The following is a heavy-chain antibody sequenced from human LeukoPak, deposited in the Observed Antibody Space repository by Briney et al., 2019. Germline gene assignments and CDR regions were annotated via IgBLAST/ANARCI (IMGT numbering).Heavy chain of an antibody. CDR3: ARGPAVAPFSDFDY. CDR1: GFTFSSYW. J-gene: IGHJ4*02. CDR2: IKQDGSEK. V-gene: IGHV3-7*01. D-gene: IGHD6-19*01. Sequence: SGGSLRLSCAASGFTFSSYWMSWVRQAPGKGLEWVANIKQDGSEKYYVDSVKGRFTISRDNAKNSLYLQMNSLRAEDTAVYYCARGPAVAPFSDFDYWGQGTLVTVSS.